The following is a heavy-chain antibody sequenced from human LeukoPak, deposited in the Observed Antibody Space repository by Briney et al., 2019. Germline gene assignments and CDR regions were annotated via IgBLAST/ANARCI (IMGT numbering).Heavy chain of an antibody. Sequence: GGSLRLSCAASGFTFSSYAMHWVRQAPGKGLEWVAVISYDGSNKYYADSVKGRFTISRDNSKNTLYLQMNSLRAEDTAVYYCARGGKELNRFDPWGQGTLVTVSS. CDR3: ARGGKELNRFDP. CDR1: GFTFSSYA. J-gene: IGHJ5*02. V-gene: IGHV3-30-3*01. D-gene: IGHD1-26*01. CDR2: ISYDGSNK.